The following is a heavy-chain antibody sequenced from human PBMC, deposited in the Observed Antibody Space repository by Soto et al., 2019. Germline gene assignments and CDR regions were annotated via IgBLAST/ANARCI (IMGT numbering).Heavy chain of an antibody. J-gene: IGHJ4*02. CDR1: GASISSGGYY. CDR3: ARTRGSTTMGIN. CDR2: TYYTGNT. V-gene: IGHV4-31*03. D-gene: IGHD5-18*01. Sequence: QVQLQESGPGLVKPSQTLSLTCTVSGASISSGGYYWSWIRQHPGKGLEWIGYTYYTGNTDYNPSLSRRLTISVDTSKNQFSLRLSTVTAADTAVYYCARTRGSTTMGINWGQGTLVTVSS.